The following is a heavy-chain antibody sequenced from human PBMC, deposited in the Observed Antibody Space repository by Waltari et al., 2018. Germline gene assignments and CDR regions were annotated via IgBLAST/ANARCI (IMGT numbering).Heavy chain of an antibody. D-gene: IGHD5-18*01. CDR2: VNPKSGAT. CDR3: ARSGWTHLWTPFEY. CDR1: GYSLNDYY. Sequence: QVQLVQSGAELKKPGDSVRVSCEASGYSLNDYYMHWVRQIPGQGLEWMGWVNPKSGATTLAQKFEDRVTMTVDTSRSTAYMEVSSLTSDDRAVYFCARSGWTHLWTPFEYWGQGTLVSVSS. V-gene: IGHV1-2*02. J-gene: IGHJ4*02.